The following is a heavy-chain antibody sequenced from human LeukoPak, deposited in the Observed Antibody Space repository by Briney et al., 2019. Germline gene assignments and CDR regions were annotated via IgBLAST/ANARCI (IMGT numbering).Heavy chain of an antibody. D-gene: IGHD1-14*01. Sequence: SETLSLTCAVYGGSFSGYYWSWIRQPPGKGLEWIGEINHSGSTNYNPSLKSRVTISVDTSKNQFSLKLSSVTAADTAVYYCAGIAGTTRLVAPAGVDYWGQGTLVTVSS. CDR2: INHSGST. J-gene: IGHJ4*02. CDR3: AGIAGTTRLVAPAGVDY. CDR1: GGSFSGYY. V-gene: IGHV4-34*01.